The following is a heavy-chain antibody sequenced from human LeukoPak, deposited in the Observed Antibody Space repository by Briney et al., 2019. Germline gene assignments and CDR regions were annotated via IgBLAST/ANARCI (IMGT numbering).Heavy chain of an antibody. CDR1: GFTFSSYE. CDR2: IRSSGTPI. Sequence: GGSLRLSCVASGFTFSSYEMNWVRQAPGKGLEWVSYIRSSGTPIYYADSVKGRFTISRDNAKNSLYLQMNNLRGEGTAVYYLARDGFNFAYALESWGQGKLGTVSS. CDR3: ARDGFNFAYALES. D-gene: IGHD5-24*01. J-gene: IGHJ3*01. V-gene: IGHV3-48*03.